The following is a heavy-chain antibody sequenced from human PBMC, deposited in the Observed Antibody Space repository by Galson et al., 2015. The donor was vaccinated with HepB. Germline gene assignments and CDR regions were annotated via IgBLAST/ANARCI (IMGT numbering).Heavy chain of an antibody. CDR2: VNPGNGKT. V-gene: IGHV1-3*01. CDR1: GYSFTSFA. J-gene: IGHJ4*02. CDR3: ARERGGFYYLAY. Sequence: SVKVSCKASGYSFTSFAIHWVRQAPGQGLEWMGWVNPGNGKTKYSQKFQGRISITRDTSATTAYTELSSLRSEDTAVYYCARERGGFYYLAYWGQGTLVTVSS. D-gene: IGHD3-22*01.